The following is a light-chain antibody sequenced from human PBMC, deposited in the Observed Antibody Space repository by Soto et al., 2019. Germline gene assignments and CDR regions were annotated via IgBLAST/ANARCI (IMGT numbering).Light chain of an antibody. Sequence: EIVLTQSPGSLSLSPRERATLSCRASQSVSSNHLAWYQQKPGQAPRLLIYGASRRAAGIPDRFSGSGSGTDFTLTISRLEPEXFAVYYCQQYGGSTYTFGQGTKVEIK. J-gene: IGKJ2*01. V-gene: IGKV3-20*01. CDR2: GAS. CDR1: QSVSSNH. CDR3: QQYGGSTYT.